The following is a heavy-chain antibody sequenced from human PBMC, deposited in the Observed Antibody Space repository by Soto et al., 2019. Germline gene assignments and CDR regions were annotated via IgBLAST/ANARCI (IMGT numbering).Heavy chain of an antibody. Sequence: PGGSLRLSCAASGFTFSSYSMNWVRQAPGKGLGWVSYISSSSSTIYYADSVKGRFTISRDNAKNSLYLQMNSLRAEDTAVYYCARGEVQLERRWAFDIWGQGTMVTVSS. CDR3: ARGEVQLERRWAFDI. CDR2: ISSSSSTI. J-gene: IGHJ3*02. D-gene: IGHD1-1*01. V-gene: IGHV3-48*01. CDR1: GFTFSSYS.